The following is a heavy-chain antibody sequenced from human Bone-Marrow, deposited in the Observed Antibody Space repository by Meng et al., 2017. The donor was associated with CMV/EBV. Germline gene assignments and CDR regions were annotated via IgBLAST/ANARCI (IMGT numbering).Heavy chain of an antibody. J-gene: IGHJ4*02. CDR2: INHSGST. V-gene: IGHV4-34*01. D-gene: IGHD3-16*02. Sequence: SQTLPRTCAVPGGSFSGYYWSWIRQPPGKGLEWIGEINHSGSTNYNPSLKSRVTISVDTSKNQFSLKLSSVTAADTAVYYCARSPDYVWGSYRTNYFDYWGQGTLVSVSS. CDR1: GGSFSGYY. CDR3: ARSPDYVWGSYRTNYFDY.